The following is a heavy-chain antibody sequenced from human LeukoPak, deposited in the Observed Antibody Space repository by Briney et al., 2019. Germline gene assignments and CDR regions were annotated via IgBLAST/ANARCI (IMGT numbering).Heavy chain of an antibody. CDR3: AKGYDNIGYNAFDI. D-gene: IGHD3-22*01. V-gene: IGHV3-9*01. CDR2: ISWNSGSI. J-gene: IGHJ3*02. CDR1: GFTYHDYA. Sequence: SGGSLRLSCTASGFTYHDYAMHWVRQAPGKGLEWVSGISWNSGSIGYADSVKGRFTISRDNAENSLYLQMNRLRDEDTALYFCAKGYDNIGYNAFDIWGQGTMVTVSA.